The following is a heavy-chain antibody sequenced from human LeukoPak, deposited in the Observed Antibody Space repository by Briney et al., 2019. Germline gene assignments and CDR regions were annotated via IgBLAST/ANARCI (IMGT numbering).Heavy chain of an antibody. Sequence: GASVKVSCKASGYTFTSYDINWVRQATGQGLEWTGWMNPNSGNTGSAQKFQGRVSMTRNTSISTAYMELSSLRSEDTAVYYCAKGGVGVTPEFDYWGQGTLVTVSS. CDR1: GYTFTSYD. D-gene: IGHD1-26*01. J-gene: IGHJ4*02. CDR2: MNPNSGNT. V-gene: IGHV1-8*01. CDR3: AKGGVGVTPEFDY.